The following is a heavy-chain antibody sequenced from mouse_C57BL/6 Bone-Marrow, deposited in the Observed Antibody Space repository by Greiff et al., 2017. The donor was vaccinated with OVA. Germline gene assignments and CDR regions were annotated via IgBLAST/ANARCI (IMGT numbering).Heavy chain of an antibody. Sequence: QVQLKESGPGLVQPSQSLSITCTVSGFSLTSYGVHWVRQSPGKGLEWLGVIWSGGSTDYNAAFISRLSISKDNSKSQVFFKMNSLQADDTAIYYCARKGVGITTVVAYYYAMDYWGQGTSVTVSS. CDR1: GFSLTSYG. CDR2: IWSGGST. D-gene: IGHD1-1*01. CDR3: ARKGVGITTVVAYYYAMDY. J-gene: IGHJ4*01. V-gene: IGHV2-2*01.